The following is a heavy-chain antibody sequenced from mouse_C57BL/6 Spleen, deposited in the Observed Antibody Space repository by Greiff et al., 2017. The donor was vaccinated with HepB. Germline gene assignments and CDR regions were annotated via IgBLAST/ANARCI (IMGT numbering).Heavy chain of an antibody. CDR3: ARESYYYGSSYGALFAY. CDR1: GYTFTSYW. D-gene: IGHD1-1*01. CDR2: IHPNSGST. J-gene: IGHJ3*01. V-gene: IGHV1-64*01. Sequence: QVQLQQPGAELVKPGASVKLSCKASGYTFTSYWMHWVKQRPGQGLEWIGMIHPNSGSTNYNEKFKSKATLTVDKSSSTAYMQLSSLTSEDSAVYYCARESYYYGSSYGALFAYWGQGTLVTVSA.